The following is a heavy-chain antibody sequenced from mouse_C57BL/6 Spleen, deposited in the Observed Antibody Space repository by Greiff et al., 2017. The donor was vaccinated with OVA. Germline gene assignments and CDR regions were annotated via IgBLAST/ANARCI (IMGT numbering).Heavy chain of an antibody. CDR3: ANWEFAY. D-gene: IGHD4-1*01. CDR2: IWSGGST. J-gene: IGHJ3*01. Sequence: QVQLQQSGPGLVQPSQSLSITCTVSGFSLTSYGVHWVRQSPGKGLEWLGVIWSGGSTDYNAAFISRLSISKDNSKSQVFFKMNSLQADDTAIYYCANWEFAYWGQGTLVTVSA. CDR1: GFSLTSYG. V-gene: IGHV2-2*01.